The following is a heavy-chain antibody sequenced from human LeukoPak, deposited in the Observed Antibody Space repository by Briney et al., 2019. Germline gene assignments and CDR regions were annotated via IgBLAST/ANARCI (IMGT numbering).Heavy chain of an antibody. V-gene: IGHV3-30*18. CDR2: ISYDGSNK. J-gene: IGHJ4*02. D-gene: IGHD5-18*01. Sequence: GRSLRLSCAASGFTFSSYGMHLVRQAPGKGLEWVAVISYDGSNKYYADSVKGRFTISRDNSKNTLYLQMNSLRAEDTAVYYCAKEEQYSYAIWGQGTLVTVSS. CDR1: GFTFSSYG. CDR3: AKEEQYSYAI.